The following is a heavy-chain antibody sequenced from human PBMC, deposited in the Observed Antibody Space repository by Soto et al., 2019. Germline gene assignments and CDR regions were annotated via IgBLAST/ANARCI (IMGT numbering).Heavy chain of an antibody. V-gene: IGHV1-3*01. J-gene: IGHJ6*02. Sequence: ASVKVSCKASGYTFTSYAMHWVRQAPGQRLEWMGWINAGNGNTKYSQKFQGRVTITRDTSASTAYMELSSLRSEDTAVYYCARDLLARGYYDFSSGYYPIDGMDVWGQGTTVTVSS. CDR3: ARDLLARGYYDFSSGYYPIDGMDV. D-gene: IGHD3-3*01. CDR2: INAGNGNT. CDR1: GYTFTSYA.